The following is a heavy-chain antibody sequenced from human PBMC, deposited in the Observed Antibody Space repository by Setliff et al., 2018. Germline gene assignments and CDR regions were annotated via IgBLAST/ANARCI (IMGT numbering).Heavy chain of an antibody. V-gene: IGHV4-59*08. CDR3: ARFGGSASVARFSPPI. CDR2: FYHSGSM. CDR1: GGSISSSY. D-gene: IGHD3-10*01. Sequence: SETLSLTCTVSGGSISSSYWSWVRQPPGKGLEWVGYFYHSGSMNYNPSLKGRVTMSVDTSNNQLSLQLTSVSAADTAIYYCARFGGSASVARFSPPIWGPGSLVTVSS. J-gene: IGHJ4*02.